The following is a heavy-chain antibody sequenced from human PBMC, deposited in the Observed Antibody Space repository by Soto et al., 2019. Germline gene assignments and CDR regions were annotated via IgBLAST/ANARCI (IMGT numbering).Heavy chain of an antibody. CDR2: IYHSGST. J-gene: IGHJ3*02. CDR3: ARFTVVVVPATPSHAFDI. Sequence: QVQLQESRPGLVKPSGTLSLTCAVSSGSISSSNWWSWVRQPPGKGQEWIGEIYHSGSTNYNPSLKSRVTISLDKSKNQFSLKLSSVTAADTAVYYCARFTVVVVPATPSHAFDIWGQGTMVTVSS. D-gene: IGHD2-15*01. V-gene: IGHV4-4*02. CDR1: SGSISSSNW.